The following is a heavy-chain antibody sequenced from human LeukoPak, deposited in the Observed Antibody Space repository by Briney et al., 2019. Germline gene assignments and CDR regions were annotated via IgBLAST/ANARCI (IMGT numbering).Heavy chain of an antibody. CDR3: ARAVTTGAYYYGMDV. J-gene: IGHJ6*02. CDR1: GGSFSGYY. V-gene: IGHV4-34*01. Sequence: PSETLSLTCAVYGGSFSGYYWSWIRQPPGKGLEWIGEINHSGSTNYNPSLKSRVTISVDTSKNQFSLKLSSVTAADTAVYYSARAVTTGAYYYGMDVWGQGTTVTVSS. CDR2: INHSGST. D-gene: IGHD4-11*01.